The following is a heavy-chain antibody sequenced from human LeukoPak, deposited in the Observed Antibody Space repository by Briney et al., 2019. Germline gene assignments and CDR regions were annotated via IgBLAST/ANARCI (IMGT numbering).Heavy chain of an antibody. V-gene: IGHV1-69*13. J-gene: IGHJ4*02. Sequence: GASVKVSCKASGYTFTSYGISWVRQAPGQGLEWMGGIIPIFGTANYAQKFQGRVTITADESTSTAYMELSSLRSEDTAVYYCARDTIGSGYSYGRGHFDYWGQGTLVTVSS. CDR1: GYTFTSYG. CDR3: ARDTIGSGYSYGRGHFDY. CDR2: IIPIFGTA. D-gene: IGHD5-18*01.